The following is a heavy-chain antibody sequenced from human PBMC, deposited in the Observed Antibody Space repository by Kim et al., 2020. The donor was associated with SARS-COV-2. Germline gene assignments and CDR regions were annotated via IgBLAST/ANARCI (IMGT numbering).Heavy chain of an antibody. D-gene: IGHD3-10*01. CDR3: VKDITPGGASV. V-gene: IGHV3-9*01. CDR1: GFTFNDYG. J-gene: IGHJ6*02. Sequence: GGSLRLSCAVSGFTFNDYGMHWVRQTPGKGPEWVSGIIWNTGSTGYADSVKGRFTVSRDNANNSLYLQMNSLRAEDTALYYCVKDITPGGASVWGPGTTVTVSS. CDR2: IIWNTGST.